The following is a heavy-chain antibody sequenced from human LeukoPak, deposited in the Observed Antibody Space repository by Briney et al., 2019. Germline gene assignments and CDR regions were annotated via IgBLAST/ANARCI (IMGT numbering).Heavy chain of an antibody. Sequence: ASVKVSCKASGYTFTSYDINWVRQATGQGLEWMGWISAYNGNTNYAQKLQGRVTMTTDTSTSTAYMELRSLRSDDTAVYYCARDVAPLGDDSSGSLDAFDIWGQGTMVTVSS. CDR3: ARDVAPLGDDSSGSLDAFDI. CDR1: GYTFTSYD. J-gene: IGHJ3*02. CDR2: ISAYNGNT. D-gene: IGHD3-22*01. V-gene: IGHV1-18*01.